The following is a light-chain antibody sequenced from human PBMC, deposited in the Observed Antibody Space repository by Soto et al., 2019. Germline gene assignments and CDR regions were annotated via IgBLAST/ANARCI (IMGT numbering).Light chain of an antibody. J-gene: IGKJ1*01. CDR1: QDISHF. CDR2: GAS. CDR3: QKYNKDSPAT. V-gene: IGKV1-27*01. Sequence: DIQLTQSPSSLSASVGDRVTFTCRASQDISHFLAWYQQRPGEVPRLLIYGASTLQSGVSSRFSGSGLGTDFTLTIASLQPEDVATYYCQKYNKDSPATFGPGTKVEIK.